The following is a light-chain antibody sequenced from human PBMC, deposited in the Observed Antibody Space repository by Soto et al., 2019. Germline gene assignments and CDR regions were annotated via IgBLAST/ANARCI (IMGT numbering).Light chain of an antibody. CDR2: EAS. CDR3: QQYWKSPHN. J-gene: IGKJ2*01. V-gene: IGKV3-20*01. Sequence: ELVLTQSPDTLSLSPGGRVALSCRASQRVNGDYLAWYQQKPGQAPRLLIYEASRRDPGIPARFSGSGSGTAFILTIARLEPGELELYFCQQYWKSPHNFGHGTKLEI. CDR1: QRVNGDY.